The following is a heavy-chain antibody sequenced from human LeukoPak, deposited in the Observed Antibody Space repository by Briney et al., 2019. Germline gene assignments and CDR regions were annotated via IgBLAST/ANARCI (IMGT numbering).Heavy chain of an antibody. J-gene: IGHJ4*02. D-gene: IGHD1-14*01. V-gene: IGHV3-33*08. CDR2: IWYDGSNK. CDR1: GFTFSSYA. CDR3: VRVIHGIFDY. Sequence: GGSLRLSCAASGFTFSSYAMSWVRQAPGKGLEWVAVIWYDGSNKYYADSVRGRFTISRDNSKNTLYLQMNSLRTEDTAVYYCVRVIHGIFDYWGQGTLVTVSS.